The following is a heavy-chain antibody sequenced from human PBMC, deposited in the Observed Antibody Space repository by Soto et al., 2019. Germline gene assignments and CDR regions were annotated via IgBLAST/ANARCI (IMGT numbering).Heavy chain of an antibody. D-gene: IGHD3-10*01. V-gene: IGHV4-61*03. CDR3: ARDSTVLWFWELLPSWFDP. CDR1: GGSVSSGSYY. Sequence: QVQLQESGPGLVKPSETLSLTCTVSGGSVSSGSYYWSWIRQPPGKGLEWIGYIYYSGSTNYNPSLKHQVTISEDTSKNHFSLKLSAVNAADTAVYYCARDSTVLWFWELLPSWFDPWGQGTLVTVSS. CDR2: IYYSGST. J-gene: IGHJ5*02.